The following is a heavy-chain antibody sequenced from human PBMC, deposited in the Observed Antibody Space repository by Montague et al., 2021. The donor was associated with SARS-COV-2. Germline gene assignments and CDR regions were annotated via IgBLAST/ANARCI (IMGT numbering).Heavy chain of an antibody. V-gene: IGHV4-59*07. Sequence: SDTLSLTCTVSGGSISSDYWSWIRQPPGKGLEWIGYIYNSGSTNYNPSLKSRVTLAVDTSKNQFSLTLSSVTAADTAVYYCSRGFDYWGQGTLVTVSS. CDR2: IYNSGST. CDR1: GGSISSDY. J-gene: IGHJ4*02. CDR3: SRGFDY.